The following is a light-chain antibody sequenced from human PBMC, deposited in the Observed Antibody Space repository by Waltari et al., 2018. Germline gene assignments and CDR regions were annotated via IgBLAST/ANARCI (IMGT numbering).Light chain of an antibody. CDR3: QQFNTGYS. CDR1: RAIANN. V-gene: IGKV3D-15*01. Sequence: EIVMTPSPATVSVSPGEAATLSCRASRAIANNFAWYQQKPGQALSLLNYDASTRATGSPARFSGSWSGTEFTLTITSLQSEDSAVYFCQQFNTGYSFGQGTKLEIK. CDR2: DAS. J-gene: IGKJ2*01.